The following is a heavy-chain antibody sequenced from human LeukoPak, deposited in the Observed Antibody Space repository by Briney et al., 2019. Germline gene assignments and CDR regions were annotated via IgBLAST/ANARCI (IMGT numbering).Heavy chain of an antibody. J-gene: IGHJ4*02. CDR3: AKDTGFSDRFDY. V-gene: IGHV3-30*18. D-gene: IGHD1-14*01. CDR2: ISYDGSNK. Sequence: GGSLRLSCAVSGFTFSGFWMSWSRQAPGKGLEWVAVISYDGSNKYYADSVKGRFTISRDNSKNTLYLQMNSLRAEDTAVYYCAKDTGFSDRFDYWGQGTLVTVSS. CDR1: GFTFSGFW.